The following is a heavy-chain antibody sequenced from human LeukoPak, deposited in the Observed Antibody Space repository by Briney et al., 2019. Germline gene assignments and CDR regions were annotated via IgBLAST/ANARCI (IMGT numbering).Heavy chain of an antibody. J-gene: IGHJ6*03. CDR1: GDSISTYF. CDR3: ARGRRRFLEWLLSGKSYYYYMEV. CDR2: IYYSGST. V-gene: IGHV4-59*01. Sequence: SETLSLTCTVSGDSISTYFWHWIRQPPGKGLEWIGYIYYSGSTNYNPSLESRVTISVDTSRIQFSLRLSSVTAADTAVYYCARGRRRFLEWLLSGKSYYYYMEVWGKGTTVTVSS. D-gene: IGHD3-3*01.